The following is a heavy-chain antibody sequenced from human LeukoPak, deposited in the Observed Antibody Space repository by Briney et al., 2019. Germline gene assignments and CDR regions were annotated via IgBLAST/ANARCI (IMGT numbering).Heavy chain of an antibody. Sequence: SETLSLTCAVSGYSISSGYYWGWIRQPPGKGLEWIGSIYHSGSTYYNPSLKSRVTIPVDTSKNQFSLKLSSVTAADTAVYYCARLACSSTSCYDYWGQGTLVTVSS. CDR2: IYHSGST. D-gene: IGHD2-2*01. V-gene: IGHV4-38-2*01. CDR3: ARLACSSTSCYDY. CDR1: GYSISSGYY. J-gene: IGHJ4*02.